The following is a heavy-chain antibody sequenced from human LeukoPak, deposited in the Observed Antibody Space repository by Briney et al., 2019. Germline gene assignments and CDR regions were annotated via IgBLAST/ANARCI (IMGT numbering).Heavy chain of an antibody. CDR2: IYYSGST. CDR3: ARELGSSYAYGMDV. D-gene: IGHD3-10*01. J-gene: IGHJ6*02. V-gene: IGHV4-59*01. Sequence: SETLSLTCTVSGGSISSYYWSWIRQPPGKGLEWIGYIYYSGSTNYNPSLKSRVTISVDTSKNQFSLELTSVTAADTAVYYCARELGSSYAYGMDVWGQGTTVTVSS. CDR1: GGSISSYY.